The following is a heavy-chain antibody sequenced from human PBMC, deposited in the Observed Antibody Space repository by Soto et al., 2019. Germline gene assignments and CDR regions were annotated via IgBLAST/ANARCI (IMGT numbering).Heavy chain of an antibody. CDR2: ISYDGSNK. Sequence: QVQLVESGGGVVQPGRSLRLSCAASGFTFSSYAMHWVRQAPGKGLEWVAVISYDGSNKYYADSVKGRFTISRDNSKNTLYLQMNSLRAEDTAVYYWARDKRPMIAHNWFDPWGQGTLVTVSS. D-gene: IGHD3-22*01. V-gene: IGHV3-30-3*01. CDR3: ARDKRPMIAHNWFDP. J-gene: IGHJ5*02. CDR1: GFTFSSYA.